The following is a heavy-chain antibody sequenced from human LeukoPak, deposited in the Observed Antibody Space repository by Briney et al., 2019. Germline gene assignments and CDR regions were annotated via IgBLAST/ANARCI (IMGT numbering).Heavy chain of an antibody. CDR2: IIPIFGTA. J-gene: IGHJ6*03. CDR3: ARDTRERWLQLGYYYYYYYMDV. V-gene: IGHV1-69*05. Sequence: ASVKVSCKAPGGTFSSYAISWVRQAPGQGLEWMGGIIPIFGTANYAQKFQGRVTITTDESTSTAYMELSSLRSEDTAVYYCARDTRERWLQLGYYYYYYYMDVWGKGTTVTVSS. CDR1: GGTFSSYA. D-gene: IGHD5-24*01.